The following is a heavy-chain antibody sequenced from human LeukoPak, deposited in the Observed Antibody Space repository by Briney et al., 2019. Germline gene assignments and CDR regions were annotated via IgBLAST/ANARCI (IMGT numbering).Heavy chain of an antibody. D-gene: IGHD3-10*01. CDR3: ARQSMVRVFDI. CDR2: IYHSGST. CDR1: GYSISSGYY. V-gene: IGHV4-38-2*01. Sequence: PSETLSLTCAVSGYSISSGYYWGWIRQPPGKGLEWIGSIYHSGSTYYNPSLKSRVTISVDTSKNQFSLKLSSVTAADTAVYYCARQSMVRVFDIWGQGTMVTVSS. J-gene: IGHJ3*02.